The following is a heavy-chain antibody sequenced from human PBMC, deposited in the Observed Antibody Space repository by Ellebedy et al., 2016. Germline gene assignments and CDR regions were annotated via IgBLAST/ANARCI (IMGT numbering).Heavy chain of an antibody. CDR3: AKRGTTRNFDY. Sequence: GGSLRLFCVTSGFTFNTNSMDWVRQAPGKGLEWVSYTSGSTSSTSYADSVKGRFTISRDNAQNSLYLQMNSLRVEDTDVYYCAKRGTTRNFDYWGQGNLVTVSS. CDR2: TSGSTSST. CDR1: GFTFNTNS. J-gene: IGHJ4*02. D-gene: IGHD1-14*01. V-gene: IGHV3-48*01.